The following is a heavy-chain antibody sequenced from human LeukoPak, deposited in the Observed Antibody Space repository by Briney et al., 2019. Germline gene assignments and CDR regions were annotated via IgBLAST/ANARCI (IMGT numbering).Heavy chain of an antibody. V-gene: IGHV3-23*01. Sequence: GGSLRLSCAASGFTFSSYAMTWVRQAAGKGLEWVSAITGGGGNTYYADSVKGRFTISRDNSKNTLYLQMNSLRAEDTALYYCAKDLGYSNSNPLPNWGQGTLVTVSS. J-gene: IGHJ4*02. D-gene: IGHD6-13*01. CDR2: ITGGGGNT. CDR1: GFTFSSYA. CDR3: AKDLGYSNSNPLPN.